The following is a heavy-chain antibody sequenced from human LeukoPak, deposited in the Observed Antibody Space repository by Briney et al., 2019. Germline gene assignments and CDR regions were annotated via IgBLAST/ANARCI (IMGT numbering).Heavy chain of an antibody. Sequence: GGSLRLSCAASGFTFNSYAMSWVRQAPGKGLEWVSSVSDNGGRTYYTDSVKGRFTISRDNSKNTLYLQMNSLRAEDTAVYYSPKTRGKVDPFDYWGQGSLVTVSS. CDR3: PKTRGKVDPFDY. J-gene: IGHJ4*02. D-gene: IGHD3-16*01. CDR1: GFTFNSYA. CDR2: VSDNGGRT. V-gene: IGHV3-23*01.